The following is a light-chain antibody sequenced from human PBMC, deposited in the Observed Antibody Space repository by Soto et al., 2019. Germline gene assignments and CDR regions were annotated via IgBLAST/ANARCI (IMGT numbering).Light chain of an antibody. J-gene: IGKJ3*01. CDR3: QQANSFPLT. CDR1: QGISRW. V-gene: IGKV1-12*01. Sequence: DIQMTQLPSSMSASVGDRVTITCRASQGISRWLAWYHQKPGKAPNLLIYSASTLYSGVPSRFSGSGSGTEFTLTIISLQPEDFGTYYCQQANSFPLTFGPGTKVDIK. CDR2: SAS.